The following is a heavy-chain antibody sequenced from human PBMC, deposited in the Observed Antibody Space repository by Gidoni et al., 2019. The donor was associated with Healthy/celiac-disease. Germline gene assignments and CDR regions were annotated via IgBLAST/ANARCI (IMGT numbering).Heavy chain of an antibody. CDR3: ARDRTVVVVAATRGGWFDP. J-gene: IGHJ5*02. CDR1: GSTFTSYA. Sequence: QVQLVQSGAEVKKPGASVKVSCKASGSTFTSYAMHWVRQAPGQRLEWMGWINAGNGNTKYSQKFQGRVTITRDTSASTAYMELSSLRSEDTAVYYCARDRTVVVVAATRGGWFDPWGQGTLVTVSS. D-gene: IGHD2-15*01. CDR2: INAGNGNT. V-gene: IGHV1-3*01.